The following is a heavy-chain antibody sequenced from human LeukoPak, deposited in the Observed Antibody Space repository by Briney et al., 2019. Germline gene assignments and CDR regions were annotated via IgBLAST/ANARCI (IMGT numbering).Heavy chain of an antibody. Sequence: GRSLRLSCAASGFTFSSYAMHWVRQAPGKGLEWVAVISYDGSNKYYADSVKGRFTISRDNSKNTLYLQMNSLRAEDTAVYYCARDTDYDFWSGYFGYWGQGTLVTVSS. CDR1: GFTFSSYA. CDR3: ARDTDYDFWSGYFGY. J-gene: IGHJ4*02. CDR2: ISYDGSNK. V-gene: IGHV3-30*01. D-gene: IGHD3-3*01.